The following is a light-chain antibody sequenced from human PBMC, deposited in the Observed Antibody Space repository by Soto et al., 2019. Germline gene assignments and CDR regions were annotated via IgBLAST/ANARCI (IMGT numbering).Light chain of an antibody. CDR1: SSDVGTHGY. J-gene: IGLJ3*02. CDR2: DVT. Sequence: QSVLTKPPSASGSPGQSVTISCTGTSSDVGTHGYVSWYQQHAGKAPKLMIYDVTKRPSGVPDRFSGSKSANTASLTVSGLQAEDEADYYCMCYAGGNNWVFGGGTKLTVL. V-gene: IGLV2-8*01. CDR3: MCYAGGNNWV.